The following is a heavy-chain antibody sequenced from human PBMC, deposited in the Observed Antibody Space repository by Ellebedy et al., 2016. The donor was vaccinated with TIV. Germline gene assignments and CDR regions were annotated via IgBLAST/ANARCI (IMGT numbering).Heavy chain of an antibody. CDR1: GFTVSANY. CDR3: SRVDLGLAFHY. Sequence: GGSLRLSCAVSGFTVSANYMSWVSQAPGKGLEWVSIIYSSGITYYPDSVKGRFTISRDNSKNTVSLQMNSLIAEDTAVYYCSRVDLGLAFHYWGRGTLVTVSS. CDR2: IYSSGIT. J-gene: IGHJ4*02. D-gene: IGHD3/OR15-3a*01. V-gene: IGHV3-53*01.